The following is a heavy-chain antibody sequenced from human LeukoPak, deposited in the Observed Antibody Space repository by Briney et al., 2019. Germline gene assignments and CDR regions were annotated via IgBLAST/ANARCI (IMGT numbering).Heavy chain of an antibody. CDR2: IYYSGST. V-gene: IGHV4-39*01. D-gene: IGHD2-2*01. CDR3: ARILLTYARSLFDY. J-gene: IGHJ4*02. CDR1: GGSISSSSYY. Sequence: PSETLSLTCTVSGGSISSSSYYCGWIRQPPGKGLEWIGSIYYSGSTYYNPSLKSRVTISVDTSKNQFSLKLSSVTAADTAVYYCARILLTYARSLFDYWGQGTLVTVSS.